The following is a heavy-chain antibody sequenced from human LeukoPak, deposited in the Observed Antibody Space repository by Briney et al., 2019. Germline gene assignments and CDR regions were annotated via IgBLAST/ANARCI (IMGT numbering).Heavy chain of an antibody. J-gene: IGHJ3*02. D-gene: IGHD3-22*01. V-gene: IGHV4-59*01. CDR1: GGSISSYY. Sequence: SETLSLTCTVSGGSISSYYWSWIRQPPGKGLEWIGYIYYSGSTNYNPSLKSRVTISVDTSKNQFSLKLSSVTAADTAVYYCARGGEASYYCDSSGYQHDAFDIWGQGTMVTVSS. CDR2: IYYSGST. CDR3: ARGGEASYYCDSSGYQHDAFDI.